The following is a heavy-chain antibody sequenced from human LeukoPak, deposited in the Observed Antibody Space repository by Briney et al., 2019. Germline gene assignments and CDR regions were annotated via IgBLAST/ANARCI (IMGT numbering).Heavy chain of an antibody. CDR2: IYHRGST. V-gene: IGHV4-38-2*02. D-gene: IGHD5-24*01. CDR3: ASGVDGYNIDY. J-gene: IGHJ4*02. Sequence: SETLSLTCTVSGYSISNGYYWGWIRQPPGKGLEWVGSIYHRGSTYYNPSLRSRVTISLVRSKKKFSLKLTSVTAADTAVYYCASGVDGYNIDYWGQGTLVTVSS. CDR1: GYSISNGYY.